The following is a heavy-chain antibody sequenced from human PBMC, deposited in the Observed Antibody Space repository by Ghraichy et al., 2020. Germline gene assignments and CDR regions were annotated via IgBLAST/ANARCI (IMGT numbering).Heavy chain of an antibody. D-gene: IGHD3-22*01. Sequence: GGSLRLSCAASGFTFSSYAMSWVRQAPGKGLEWVSAISGSGGSTYYADSVKGRFTISRDNSKNTLYLQMNSLRAEDTAVYYCAKDALRPDYYYYDSSGYSSGAFDIWGQGTMVTVSS. CDR2: ISGSGGST. V-gene: IGHV3-23*01. CDR1: GFTFSSYA. CDR3: AKDALRPDYYYYDSSGYSSGAFDI. J-gene: IGHJ3*02.